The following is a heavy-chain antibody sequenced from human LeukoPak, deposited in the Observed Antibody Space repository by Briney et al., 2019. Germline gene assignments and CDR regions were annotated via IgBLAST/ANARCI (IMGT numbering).Heavy chain of an antibody. CDR3: ARQDGYNFSPFDY. J-gene: IGHJ4*02. CDR1: GYSFISHW. Sequence: GESLKISCKGSGYSFISHWIGWVRQMPGKGLEWMGIIYPGDSGIKYSPSFQGQVTISADKSISTAYLQWSSLKASDTAMYYCARQDGYNFSPFDYWGQGTLVTVSS. V-gene: IGHV5-51*01. D-gene: IGHD5-24*01. CDR2: IYPGDSGI.